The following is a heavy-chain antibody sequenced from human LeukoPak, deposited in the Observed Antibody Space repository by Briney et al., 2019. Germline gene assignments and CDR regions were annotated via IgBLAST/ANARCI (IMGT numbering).Heavy chain of an antibody. CDR3: ARGSGSSSWLDP. CDR2: IYPGDPDT. D-gene: IGHD3-10*01. CDR1: GYNFNNHW. J-gene: IGHJ5*02. Sequence: GESVKISCRGSGYNFNNHWIGWTRQIPGKGLEWRGLIYPGDPDTKYSPSFEGQVTMSVDKSISAAFLQWSSLKASDTAIYYGARGSGSSSWLDPWGQGTLVTVSS. V-gene: IGHV5-51*01.